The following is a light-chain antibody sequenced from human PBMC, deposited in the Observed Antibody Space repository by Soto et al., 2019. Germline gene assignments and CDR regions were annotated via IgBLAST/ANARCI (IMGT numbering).Light chain of an antibody. CDR1: QSIGSNF. CDR2: DAS. Sequence: EIVLTQSPGTLSLSPGEGATVSCRASQSIGSNFLALYQQKPGQAPRLLIYDASNRATGIPARFSGSGSGTDFTLTISSLEPEDFAVYYCQQRSNWPITFGQGTRLEIK. CDR3: QQRSNWPIT. J-gene: IGKJ5*01. V-gene: IGKV3-11*01.